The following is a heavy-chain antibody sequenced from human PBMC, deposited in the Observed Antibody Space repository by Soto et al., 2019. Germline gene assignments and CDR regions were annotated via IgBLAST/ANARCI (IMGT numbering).Heavy chain of an antibody. D-gene: IGHD4-4*01. J-gene: IGHJ4*02. CDR3: ARAVKTSDDY. Sequence: GGSLRLSCAASGFTVSSNYMSWVRQAPGKGLEWVSVIYSGGSTYYADSVKGRFTTSRDNSKNTLYLQMNSLRAEDTAVYYCARAVKTSDDYWGQGTLVTVSS. CDR1: GFTVSSNY. CDR2: IYSGGST. V-gene: IGHV3-53*01.